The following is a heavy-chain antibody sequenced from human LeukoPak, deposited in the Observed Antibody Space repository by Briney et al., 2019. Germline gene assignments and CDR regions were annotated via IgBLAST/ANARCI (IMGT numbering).Heavy chain of an antibody. CDR3: AGDVQWLAHKSDY. J-gene: IGHJ4*02. Sequence: GASVKVSCKASGYTFTGYYMHWVRQAPGQGLEWMGWISAYNGNTNYAQKLQGRVTMTTDTSTSTAYMELRSLRSDDTAVYHCAGDVQWLAHKSDYWGQGTLVTVPS. CDR1: GYTFTGYY. D-gene: IGHD6-19*01. V-gene: IGHV1-18*04. CDR2: ISAYNGNT.